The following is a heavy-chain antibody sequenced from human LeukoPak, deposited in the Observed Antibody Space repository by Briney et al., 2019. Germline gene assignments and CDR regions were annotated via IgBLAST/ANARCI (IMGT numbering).Heavy chain of an antibody. J-gene: IGHJ6*02. Sequence: SGGSLRLSCAASGFTFSSYGTHWVRQAPGKGLEWVAVIWYDGSNKYYADSVKGRFTISGDNSKNTLYLQMNSLRAEDTAVYYCARILGMVADYYYYGMDVWGQGTTVTVSS. CDR1: GFTFSSYG. V-gene: IGHV3-33*01. CDR2: IWYDGSNK. D-gene: IGHD1-26*01. CDR3: ARILGMVADYYYYGMDV.